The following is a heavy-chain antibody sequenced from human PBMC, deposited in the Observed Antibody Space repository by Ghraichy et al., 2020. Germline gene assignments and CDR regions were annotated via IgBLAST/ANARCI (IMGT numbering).Heavy chain of an antibody. Sequence: ASVKVSCKASGYTFSSYEIHWVRQATGQGQGLEWMGWMHANGNTAYAHNFQGRVTMTRSTSINTVYVELSSLKSEDTAVYYCARGYSGMTTFDIWGQGTMVTVTS. D-gene: IGHD4-23*01. CDR3: ARGYSGMTTFDI. CDR2: MHANGNT. V-gene: IGHV1-8*01. J-gene: IGHJ3*02. CDR1: GYTFSSYE.